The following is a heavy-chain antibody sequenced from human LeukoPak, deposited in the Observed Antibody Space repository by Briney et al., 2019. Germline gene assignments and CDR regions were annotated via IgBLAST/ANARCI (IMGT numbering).Heavy chain of an antibody. D-gene: IGHD6-19*01. Sequence: ASVTVSCKASGYTFTGYYMHWVRQAPGQGLEWMGRINPNSGGTNYAQKFQGRVTMTRDTSISTAYMELSRLRSDDTAVYYCARGIAVAGTAKDYWGQGTLVTVSS. CDR2: INPNSGGT. CDR3: ARGIAVAGTAKDY. J-gene: IGHJ4*02. V-gene: IGHV1-2*06. CDR1: GYTFTGYY.